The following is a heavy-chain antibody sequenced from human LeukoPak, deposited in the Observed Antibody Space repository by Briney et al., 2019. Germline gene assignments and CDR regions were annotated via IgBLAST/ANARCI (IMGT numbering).Heavy chain of an antibody. D-gene: IGHD6-19*01. CDR3: ARDTLYPGIAVAGTFDP. V-gene: IGHV1-2*02. Sequence: GASVKVSCKASGYTFTGYYMHWVRQAPGQGLEGMGWINPNSGGTNYAQKLQGRVTMTTDTSTSTAYMELRSLRSDDTAVYYCARDTLYPGIAVAGTFDPWGQGTLVTVSS. CDR1: GYTFTGYY. CDR2: INPNSGGT. J-gene: IGHJ5*02.